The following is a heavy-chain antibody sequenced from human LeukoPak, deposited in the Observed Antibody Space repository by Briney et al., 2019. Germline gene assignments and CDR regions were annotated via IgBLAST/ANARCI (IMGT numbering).Heavy chain of an antibody. V-gene: IGHV3-7*01. D-gene: IGHD1/OR15-1a*01. CDR1: GFTFSGYW. Sequence: PGGSLRLSCAATGFTFSGYWMSWVRQAPGKGLEWVANIKQDGSEKYYVDSVKGRFTISRDNAKNSLYLQMNSLRAEDTAVYYCARDFVEHDYWGQGTLVTVSS. J-gene: IGHJ4*02. CDR2: IKQDGSEK. CDR3: ARDFVEHDY.